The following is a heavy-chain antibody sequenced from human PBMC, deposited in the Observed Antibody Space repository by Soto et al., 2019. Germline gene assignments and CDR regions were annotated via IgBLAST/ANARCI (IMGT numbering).Heavy chain of an antibody. Sequence: EVQLLESGGGLVQPGGSLRLSCAASGSTFSTYAMNWVRQAPGKGLEWVSVISGSGGTAYYADSVKGRFTTSRDNSRNTLYLQMNSLRAEDTAVYYCAKDRDSSTKVLDYWGQGTLFTVSS. CDR2: ISGSGGTA. D-gene: IGHD6-13*01. CDR3: AKDRDSSTKVLDY. CDR1: GSTFSTYA. V-gene: IGHV3-23*01. J-gene: IGHJ4*02.